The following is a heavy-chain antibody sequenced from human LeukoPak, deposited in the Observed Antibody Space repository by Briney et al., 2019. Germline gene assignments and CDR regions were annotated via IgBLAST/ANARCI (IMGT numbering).Heavy chain of an antibody. Sequence: GASVKVSCKASGYTFTGYYMHWVRQAPGQGLEWMGWINPNSGGTNYAQKFQGRVTMTRDTSISTAYMELSRLRSDDTAVYYCATDGGSGSYYPGFYYYYYGMDVWGQGTTVTVSS. J-gene: IGHJ6*02. CDR2: INPNSGGT. CDR1: GYTFTGYY. V-gene: IGHV1-2*02. D-gene: IGHD3-10*01. CDR3: ATDGGSGSYYPGFYYYYYGMDV.